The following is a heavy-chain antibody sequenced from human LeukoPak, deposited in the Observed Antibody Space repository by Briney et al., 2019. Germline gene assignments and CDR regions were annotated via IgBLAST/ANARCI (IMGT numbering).Heavy chain of an antibody. CDR2: ISAYNGDT. J-gene: IGHJ3*02. V-gene: IGHV1-18*01. CDR3: ARDVFEGFGERVIDAFDI. D-gene: IGHD3-10*01. CDR1: GYTFINSN. Sequence: GASVKVSCKASGYTFINSNIAWVRQAPGQGLEWMGWISAYNGDTNYGQKVQGRVAMTTDTSTRTAYMELRGLRSDDTAVYYCARDVFEGFGERVIDAFDIWGQGTLDTVSS.